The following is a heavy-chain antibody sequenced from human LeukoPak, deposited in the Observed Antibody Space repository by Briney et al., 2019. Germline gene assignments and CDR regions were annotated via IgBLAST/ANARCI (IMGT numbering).Heavy chain of an antibody. V-gene: IGHV4-39*01. CDR2: IYYSGST. CDR3: ARRNSSNWFRYFDL. J-gene: IGHJ2*01. D-gene: IGHD6-13*01. Sequence: PSETLSLTCTVSGGSISSGGYYWSWIRQPPGKGLEWIGSIYYSGSTYYNPSLKSRVTISVDTSKNQFSLKLTSVSAADTAVYYCARRNSSNWFRYFDLWGRGTLVTVSS. CDR1: GGSISSGGYY.